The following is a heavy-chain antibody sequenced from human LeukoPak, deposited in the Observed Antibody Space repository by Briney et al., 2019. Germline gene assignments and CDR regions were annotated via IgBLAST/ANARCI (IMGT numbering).Heavy chain of an antibody. CDR1: GFTFSSHS. J-gene: IGHJ4*02. CDR3: ARKHYGSGTYYPFDY. V-gene: IGHV3-48*04. D-gene: IGHD3-10*01. Sequence: GSLRLSCAASGFTFSSHSMNWVRQAPGKGLEWVSYISSSSSAIYYADSVKGRFTISRDNAKNSLYLQMNSLRAEDTAVYYCARKHYGSGTYYPFDYWGQGTLVTVSS. CDR2: ISSSSSAI.